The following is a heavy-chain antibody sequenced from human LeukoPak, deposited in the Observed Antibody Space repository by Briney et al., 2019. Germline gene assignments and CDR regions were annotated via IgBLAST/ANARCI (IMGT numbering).Heavy chain of an antibody. CDR1: GYTFTSYA. Sequence: ASVKVSCKASGYTFTSYAMHWVRQAPGQRLEWMGWINTGNGNTKYSQEFQGRVTITRDTSASTAYMELSSLRPDDMAVYYCARVVRYSGGPLTDLLPYYFDYWGQGTLVTVSS. D-gene: IGHD6-19*01. CDR2: INTGNGNT. V-gene: IGHV1-3*03. J-gene: IGHJ4*02. CDR3: ARVVRYSGGPLTDLLPYYFDY.